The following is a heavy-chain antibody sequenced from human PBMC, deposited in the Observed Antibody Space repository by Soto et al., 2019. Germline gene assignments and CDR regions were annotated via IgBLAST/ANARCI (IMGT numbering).Heavy chain of an antibody. CDR1: GFSVTANY. CDR3: HGYGY. J-gene: IGHJ4*02. V-gene: IGHV3-53*01. D-gene: IGHD5-12*01. CDR2: IYSGGST. Sequence: EVQVVESGGGLIQPGGSLRLSCEVSGFSVTANYMSWVRQAPGKGLEWVSVIYSGGSTYYIDSVKGSFSISRDISKNTLYLQMNSLRAEDTAVCYCHGYGYWGQGTLVTVSS.